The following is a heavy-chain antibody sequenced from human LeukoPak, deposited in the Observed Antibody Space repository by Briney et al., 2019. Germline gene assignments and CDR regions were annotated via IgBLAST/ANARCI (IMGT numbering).Heavy chain of an antibody. V-gene: IGHV1-8*03. Sequence: ASVTVSFKSSGYTFTIYDINWVRQAPGQGLEWMGWMNPNSGRTGYAQKFQGRVTITRNTSISTAYMELSGLRSEDTAVYYCARGRSTGYPYYFEYWGQGTLVTVSS. J-gene: IGHJ4*02. D-gene: IGHD5-12*01. CDR1: GYTFTIYD. CDR3: ARGRSTGYPYYFEY. CDR2: MNPNSGRT.